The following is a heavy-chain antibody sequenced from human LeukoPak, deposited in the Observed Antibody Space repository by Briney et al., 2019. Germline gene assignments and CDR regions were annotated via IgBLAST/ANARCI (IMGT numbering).Heavy chain of an antibody. Sequence: PGGSLRLSCAASGFTFTTYWMSWVRQAPGKGLEWVANIKQDGNEKYYVDSVKGRFTISRDNAKNSLYLQMNSLRAEDTAVYYCAKADPNSSSWGLLFDYWGQGTLVTVSS. D-gene: IGHD6-13*01. CDR2: IKQDGNEK. CDR3: AKADPNSSSWGLLFDY. J-gene: IGHJ4*02. CDR1: GFTFTTYW. V-gene: IGHV3-7*03.